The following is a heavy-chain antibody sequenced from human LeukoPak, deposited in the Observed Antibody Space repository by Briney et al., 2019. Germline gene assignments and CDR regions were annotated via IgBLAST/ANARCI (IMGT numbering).Heavy chain of an antibody. V-gene: IGHV4-31*03. J-gene: IGHJ4*02. CDR1: GGSISSGGYY. Sequence: PSETLSLTCTVSGGSISSGGYYWTWIRQHPGKGLEWIGYIYYSGSTYYNPSLKSRLTIPIDTSKNQFSLKLSSVTAADTAVYYCARSTDMVRGVIGYWGQGTLVTVSS. CDR2: IYYSGST. D-gene: IGHD3-10*01. CDR3: ARSTDMVRGVIGY.